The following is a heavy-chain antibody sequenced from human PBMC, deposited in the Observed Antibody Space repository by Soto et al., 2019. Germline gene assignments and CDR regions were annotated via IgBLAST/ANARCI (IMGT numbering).Heavy chain of an antibody. CDR2: ISGSGGST. CDR1: GFTFSNYA. V-gene: IGHV3-23*01. J-gene: IGHJ6*02. Sequence: GGSLRLSCAASGFTFSNYAMSWVRQAPGKGLEWVSGISGSGGSTYYADSVKGRSTTSRDNSKNTLYLQMNTLRAEDTAVYYCAKSGGYAYYYYGMDVWGQGTTVTVSS. D-gene: IGHD5-12*01. CDR3: AKSGGYAYYYYGMDV.